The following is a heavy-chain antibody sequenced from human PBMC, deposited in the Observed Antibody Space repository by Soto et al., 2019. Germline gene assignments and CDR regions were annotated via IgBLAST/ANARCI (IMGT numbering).Heavy chain of an antibody. J-gene: IGHJ4*02. CDR1: GDSINSDKYY. CDR2: IYFRGNT. D-gene: IGHD4-17*01. V-gene: IGHV4-39*01. CDR3: ASAPVTYLFDH. Sequence: SETLSLTCSVSGDSINSDKYYWGWIRQPPGKGLEWIGSIYFRGNTNYNPSLKSRVTISLDKSKNQFSLKLSSVTAADTAVYYCASAPVTYLFDHWGQGTLVTVSS.